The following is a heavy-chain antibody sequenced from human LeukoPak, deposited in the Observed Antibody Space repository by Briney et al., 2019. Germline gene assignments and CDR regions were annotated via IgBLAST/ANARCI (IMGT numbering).Heavy chain of an antibody. CDR3: AREGIVGVSDY. CDR1: GYTFTGYY. D-gene: IGHD1-26*01. V-gene: IGHV1-69*05. CDR2: IIPIFGTA. J-gene: IGHJ4*02. Sequence: SVKVSCKASGYTFTGYYMHWVRQAPGRGLEWMGGIIPIFGTANCAQKFQGRVTITTDESTSTAYMELSSLRSEDTAVYYCAREGIVGVSDYWGQGTLVTVSS.